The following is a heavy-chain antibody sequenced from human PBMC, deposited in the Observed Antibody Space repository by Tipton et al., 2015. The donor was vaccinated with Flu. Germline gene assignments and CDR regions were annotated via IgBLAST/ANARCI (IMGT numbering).Heavy chain of an antibody. J-gene: IGHJ4*02. V-gene: IGHV1-18*01. D-gene: IGHD3-10*01. Sequence: QSGAEVKKPGSSVKVSCKASGGTFSSYAISWVRQAPGQGLEWKGWISAYNGNTNYAQKLQGRDTMTTDTSTSTAYMELRSLRSDDTAVYYCARREEGYYYGSGYYWGQGTLVTVSS. CDR2: ISAYNGNT. CDR1: GGTFSSYA. CDR3: ARREEGYYYGSGYY.